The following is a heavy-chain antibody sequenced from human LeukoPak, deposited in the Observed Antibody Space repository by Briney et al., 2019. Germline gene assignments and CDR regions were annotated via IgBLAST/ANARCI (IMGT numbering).Heavy chain of an antibody. CDR3: ARGGQQLVYVFDY. J-gene: IGHJ4*02. CDR2: IIPIFGTA. V-gene: IGHV1-69*13. CDR1: GGTFSSYA. D-gene: IGHD6-13*01. Sequence: AASVKVSCKASGGTFSSYAISWVRQAPGQGLEWMGGIIPIFGTASYAQKFQGRVTITADESTSTAYMELSSLRSEDTVVYYCARGGQQLVYVFDYWGQGTLVAVSS.